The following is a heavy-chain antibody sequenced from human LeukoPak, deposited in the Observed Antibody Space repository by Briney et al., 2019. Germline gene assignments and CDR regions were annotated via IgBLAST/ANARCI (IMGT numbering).Heavy chain of an antibody. D-gene: IGHD1-26*01. CDR3: ARSYSGSYSILGY. J-gene: IGHJ4*02. V-gene: IGHV1-2*02. Sequence: ASVKVSCKASGYTFTGYYMHWVRQAPGQGLEWMGWINPNSGGTNYAQKFQGRVTMTRDTSIRTAYMELSRLRSDDTAVYYCARSYSGSYSILGYWGQGTLVTVSS. CDR2: INPNSGGT. CDR1: GYTFTGYY.